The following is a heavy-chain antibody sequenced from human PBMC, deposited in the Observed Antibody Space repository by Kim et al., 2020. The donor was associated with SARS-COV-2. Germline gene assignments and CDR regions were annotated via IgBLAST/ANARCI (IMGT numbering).Heavy chain of an antibody. J-gene: IGHJ6*02. D-gene: IGHD3-10*01. V-gene: IGHV4-39*01. CDR3: ARISMVRETYYYYGMDV. Sequence: PKGRVTISVDTSKNQFSLKLSSVTAADTAVYYCARISMVRETYYYYGMDVWGQGTTVTVSS.